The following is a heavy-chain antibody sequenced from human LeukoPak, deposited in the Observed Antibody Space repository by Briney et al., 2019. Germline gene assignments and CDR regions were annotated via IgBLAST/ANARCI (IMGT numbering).Heavy chain of an antibody. D-gene: IGHD3-10*01. Sequence: GESLKISCKGSGYSFTSYWIGWVRQMPGKGLEWMGIIYPGDSDTRYSPSFQGQVTISADKSISTAYLQWSSLKASDTAMYYCAGLVLWAEGLGTYYFDYWGQGTLVTVSS. CDR3: AGLVLWAEGLGTYYFDY. CDR2: IYPGDSDT. J-gene: IGHJ4*02. CDR1: GYSFTSYW. V-gene: IGHV5-51*01.